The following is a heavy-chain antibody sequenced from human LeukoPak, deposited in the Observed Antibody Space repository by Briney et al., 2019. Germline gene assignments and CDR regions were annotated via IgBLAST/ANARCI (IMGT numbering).Heavy chain of an antibody. D-gene: IGHD3-22*01. CDR1: GFTFSSYA. CDR3: AKHYDSSGYYYGNAFDI. J-gene: IGHJ3*02. Sequence: GGSLRLSCAASGFTFSSYAMSWVRQAPGKGLEWVSAISGSGGSTYYADSVKGRFTISRDNAKNSLYLQMNSLRAEDTALYYCAKHYDSSGYYYGNAFDIWGQGTMVTVSS. CDR2: ISGSGGST. V-gene: IGHV3-23*01.